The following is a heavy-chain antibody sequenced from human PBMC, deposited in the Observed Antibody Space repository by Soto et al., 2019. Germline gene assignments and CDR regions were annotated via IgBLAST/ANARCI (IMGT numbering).Heavy chain of an antibody. V-gene: IGHV1-18*01. CDR2: ISDYNGNT. Sequence: QVQLVQSGAEVKKPGASVKVSCNASGYTFTSYGISWVRQAPGQGLEWMGWISDYNGNTNYAPKLQGRVTMTTDTSTSTAYMELRSLRSDDTAVYYCARSFYSSGARRYWFDPWGQGTLVTVSS. D-gene: IGHD6-19*01. CDR3: ARSFYSSGARRYWFDP. CDR1: GYTFTSYG. J-gene: IGHJ5*02.